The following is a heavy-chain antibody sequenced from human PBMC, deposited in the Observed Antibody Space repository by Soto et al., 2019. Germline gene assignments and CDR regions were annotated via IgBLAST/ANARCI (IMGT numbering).Heavy chain of an antibody. CDR1: GFTFSSYA. CDR3: AKYGIAAAGMYNSFDP. Sequence: EVQLLESGGGLVQPGGSLRLSCAASGFTFSSYAMSWVRQAPGKGLEWVSAISGSGGSTYYADSVKGRFTISRDNSKNTLYLQMNSLRAEHTAVYYCAKYGIAAAGMYNSFDPWGQGTLVTVSS. V-gene: IGHV3-23*01. D-gene: IGHD6-13*01. J-gene: IGHJ5*02. CDR2: ISGSGGST.